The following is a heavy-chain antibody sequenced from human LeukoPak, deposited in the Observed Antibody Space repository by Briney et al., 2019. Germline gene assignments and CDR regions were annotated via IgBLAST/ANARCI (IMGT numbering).Heavy chain of an antibody. Sequence: ASVKVSCKASGYTFTGYYMHWVRQAPGQGLEWMGWINPNSGGTNYAQKFQGRVTMTRDTSISTAYMELSRLRSDDTAVYYCARDRATVVTPDAFDIWGQGTMVTVSS. V-gene: IGHV1-2*02. J-gene: IGHJ3*02. CDR2: INPNSGGT. D-gene: IGHD4-23*01. CDR1: GYTFTGYY. CDR3: ARDRATVVTPDAFDI.